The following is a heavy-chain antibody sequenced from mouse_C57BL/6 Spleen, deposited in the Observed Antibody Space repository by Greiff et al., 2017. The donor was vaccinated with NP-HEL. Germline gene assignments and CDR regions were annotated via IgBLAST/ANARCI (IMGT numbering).Heavy chain of an antibody. CDR3: SRGGGYYEFAY. Sequence: EVKLVESEGGLVQPGSSMKLSCTASGFTFSDYYMAWVRQVPEKGLEWVANINYDGSSTYYLDSLKSRFIISRDNAKNILYLQMCSLKSEDTSTYYCSRGGGYYEFAYWGKGTLVTVSA. CDR2: INYDGSST. J-gene: IGHJ3*01. V-gene: IGHV5-16*01. CDR1: GFTFSDYY. D-gene: IGHD1-1*01.